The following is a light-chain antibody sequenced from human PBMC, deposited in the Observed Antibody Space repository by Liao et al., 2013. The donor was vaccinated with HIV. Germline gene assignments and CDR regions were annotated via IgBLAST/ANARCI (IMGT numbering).Light chain of an antibody. Sequence: SYELTQPPSVSVSPGQTASITCSGDKLGDKYACWYQQKPGQAPVLVIYKDSERPSGIPERFSGSSSGTTVTLTISGVQAEDEADYYCQAWDSSTVVFGGGTKLTVL. V-gene: IGLV3-1*01. CDR2: KDS. CDR1: KLGDKY. J-gene: IGLJ2*01. CDR3: QAWDSSTVV.